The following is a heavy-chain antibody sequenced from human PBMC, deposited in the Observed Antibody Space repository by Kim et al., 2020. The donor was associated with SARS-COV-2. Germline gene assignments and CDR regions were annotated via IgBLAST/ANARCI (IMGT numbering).Heavy chain of an antibody. CDR3: TTDVYFGWYNWNSLYYFDY. V-gene: IGHV3-15*01. CDR1: GFTFSNAW. Sequence: GGSLRLSCAASGFTFSNAWMSWVRQAPGKGLEWVGRIKSKTDGGTTDYAAPVKGRFTISRDDSKNTLYLQMNSLKTEDTAVYYCTTDVYFGWYNWNSLYYFDYWGQGTLVTVSS. CDR2: IKSKTDGGTT. D-gene: IGHD1-7*01. J-gene: IGHJ4*02.